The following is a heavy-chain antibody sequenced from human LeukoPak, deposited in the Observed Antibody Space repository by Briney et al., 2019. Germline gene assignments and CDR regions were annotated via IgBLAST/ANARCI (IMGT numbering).Heavy chain of an antibody. D-gene: IGHD4-17*01. CDR2: IWFDGSDK. V-gene: IGHV3-33*01. CDR1: GFSFSDYG. J-gene: IGHJ6*02. CDR3: ARDVGLRTYYYGLDV. Sequence: GGSLRLSCAASGFSFSDYGMHWVRQAPGKGLEWVAVIWFDGSDKYYADSVKDRFTISRDTSKSTLYLQMNSLGAEDTAVYYCARDVGLRTYYYGLDVWGQGTTVTVS.